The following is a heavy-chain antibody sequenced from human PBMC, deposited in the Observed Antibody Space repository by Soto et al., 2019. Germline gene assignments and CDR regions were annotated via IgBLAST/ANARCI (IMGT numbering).Heavy chain of an antibody. CDR1: GFTFSSYS. Sequence: PXGSLKLSRAASGFTFSSYSMTSVRQAPGKGLEWVSSISSSSSYIYYADSVKGRFTISRGNAKNSLYLQMNSLRAEDTAVYYCARDQAVAGSDFDYWGQGTLVTVSS. J-gene: IGHJ4*02. D-gene: IGHD6-19*01. V-gene: IGHV3-21*01. CDR2: ISSSSSYI. CDR3: ARDQAVAGSDFDY.